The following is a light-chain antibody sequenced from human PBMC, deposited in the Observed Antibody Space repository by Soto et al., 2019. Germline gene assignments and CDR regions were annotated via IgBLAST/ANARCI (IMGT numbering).Light chain of an antibody. CDR3: QQRSDWPLT. V-gene: IGKV3-11*01. Sequence: ELVWTQSPATLSLSPGERAPLSGRASQSVTSYLAWYQQKPGQAPRLLIYDVSNRASGIPARFSGSGSETDFTLTISSLEPEDFAVYYCQQRSDWPLTFGQGTRLETK. CDR2: DVS. CDR1: QSVTSY. J-gene: IGKJ5*01.